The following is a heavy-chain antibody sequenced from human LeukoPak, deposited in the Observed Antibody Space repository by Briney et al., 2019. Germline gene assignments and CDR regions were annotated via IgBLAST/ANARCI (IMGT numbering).Heavy chain of an antibody. CDR1: GFTFDDYG. Sequence: GGSLRLSCAASGFTFDDYGMSWVRQTPRKGLEWVSGINWSGGTTGYADSVKGRFTISRDNAKNSLYLQMNSLRAEDTALYYCARVYLSQQLVPGLDYWGQGTLVTVSS. V-gene: IGHV3-20*04. CDR3: ARVYLSQQLVPGLDY. CDR2: INWSGGTT. D-gene: IGHD6-13*01. J-gene: IGHJ4*02.